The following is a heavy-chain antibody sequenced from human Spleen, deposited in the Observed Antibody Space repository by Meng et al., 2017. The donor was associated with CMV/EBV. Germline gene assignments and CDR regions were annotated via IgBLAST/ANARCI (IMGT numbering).Heavy chain of an antibody. CDR2: ISSSSSYI. D-gene: IGHD1-26*01. V-gene: IGHV3-21*01. J-gene: IGHJ4*02. CDR3: ARVRWELLGGDFDY. Sequence: GGSLRLSCAASGFTFSSYAMIWVRQAPGKGLEWVSSISSSSSYIYYADSVKGRFTISRDNAKNSLYLQMNSLRAEDTAVYYCARVRWELLGGDFDYWGQGTLVTVSS. CDR1: GFTFSSYA.